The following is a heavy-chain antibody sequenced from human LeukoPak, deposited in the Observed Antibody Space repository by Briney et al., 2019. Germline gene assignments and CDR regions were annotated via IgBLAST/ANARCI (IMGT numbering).Heavy chain of an antibody. J-gene: IGHJ6*04. CDR3: ARTEFQLLKGAVDV. V-gene: IGHV5-51*01. Sequence: GESLKISCKGSGYSFANFWIGWVRQMPGKGLEWMGIINPDDSDIRYSPSFQGQVTISVDKSISTAYLQLSSLKASDTAMYYCARTEFQLLKGAVDVWGKGTTVTISS. D-gene: IGHD2-2*01. CDR2: INPDDSDI. CDR1: GYSFANFW.